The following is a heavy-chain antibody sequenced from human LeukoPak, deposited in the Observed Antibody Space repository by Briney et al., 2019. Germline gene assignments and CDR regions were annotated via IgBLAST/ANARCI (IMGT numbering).Heavy chain of an antibody. CDR3: ARDLGQYYDTSDNWFDP. J-gene: IGHJ5*02. D-gene: IGHD3-22*01. CDR1: GFTFSSSW. CDR2: IKEDGSDK. Sequence: PGGSLRLSCGASGFTFSSSWMSWVRQAPGKGLEWGASIKEDGSDKHYVDSVKGRFTISRDNTKNTLNLQMNSLRAEDTAVYYCARDLGQYYDTSDNWFDPWGQGTLVTVSS. V-gene: IGHV3-7*01.